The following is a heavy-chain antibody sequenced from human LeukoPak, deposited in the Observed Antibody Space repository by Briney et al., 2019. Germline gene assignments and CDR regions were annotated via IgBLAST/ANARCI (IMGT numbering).Heavy chain of an antibody. Sequence: GESLKISCKGSGYNFTNYWVGWVRQMPGKGLEWMGIIDPGDSDTRYSPSFESQITISADKSISTAYLQWNSLEASDSAIYCARHNIPNYYDSTSDFWGQGTLVTVSS. V-gene: IGHV5-51*01. CDR3: ARHNIPNYYDSTSDF. CDR1: GYNFTNYW. D-gene: IGHD3-22*01. CDR2: IDPGDSDT. J-gene: IGHJ4*02.